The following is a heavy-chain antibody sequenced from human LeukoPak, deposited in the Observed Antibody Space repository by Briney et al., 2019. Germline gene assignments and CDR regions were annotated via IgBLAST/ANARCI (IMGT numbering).Heavy chain of an antibody. CDR2: INANRGGT. D-gene: IGHD6-6*01. Sequence: ASVKVSCKASGYTFSGYYIHWVRQAPGQGLEWMGWINANRGGTNYAQKFQGGVTMTRDTSVSTAYMELSRLRSDDTAVYYCARYLAAPYDAFDIWGQGTMVTVSS. CDR3: ARYLAAPYDAFDI. CDR1: GYTFSGYY. J-gene: IGHJ3*02. V-gene: IGHV1-2*02.